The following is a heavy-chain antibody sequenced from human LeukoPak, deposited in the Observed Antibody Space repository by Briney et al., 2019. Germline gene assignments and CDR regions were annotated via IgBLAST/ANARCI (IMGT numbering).Heavy chain of an antibody. V-gene: IGHV4-61*02. CDR1: GGSISSGSYY. CDR3: ARAADFWGSYPIYYFDY. CDR2: IYTSGST. D-gene: IGHD3-3*01. Sequence: SSETLSLTCTVSGGSISSGSYYWSWIRQPAGKGLEWIGRIYTSGSTNYNPSLKSRVTISVDTSKNQFSLKLTSVTAADTAVYYCARAADFWGSYPIYYFDYWGQGTLVTVSS. J-gene: IGHJ4*02.